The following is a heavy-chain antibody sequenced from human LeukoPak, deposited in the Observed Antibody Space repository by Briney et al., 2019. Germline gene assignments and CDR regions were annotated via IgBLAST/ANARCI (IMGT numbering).Heavy chain of an antibody. CDR2: IYPGDSDT. D-gene: IGHD3-10*01. V-gene: IGHV5-51*01. CDR3: ASSSRPYGTGTYSYDY. J-gene: IGHJ4*02. CDR1: GYSFTTYW. Sequence: PGASLKISYKGSGYSFTTYWIGWGRPMPGKGLEWMGVIYPGDSDTRYSPSFQGQVTISADKSISTAYLQWSRLNASDTAMYYCASSSRPYGTGTYSYDYWGQGFLVTVSS.